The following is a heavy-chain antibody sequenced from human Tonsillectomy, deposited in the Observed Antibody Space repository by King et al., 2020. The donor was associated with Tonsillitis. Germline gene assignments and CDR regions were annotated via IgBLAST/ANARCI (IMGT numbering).Heavy chain of an antibody. D-gene: IGHD3-22*01. V-gene: IGHV3-33*05. CDR2: ISYDGTNK. Sequence: VQLVESGGGVVQPGRSLRLSCVASGFTFSSYGMHWVRQAPGKGLEWVAVISYDGTNKYYTDSVKGRFTISRDNSKNTLYLQMNSLRAEDTGVYYCVRDSAYYYHSSVYWDGTFDHWGQGALVTVSS. J-gene: IGHJ4*02. CDR3: VRDSAYYYHSSVYWDGTFDH. CDR1: GFTFSSYG.